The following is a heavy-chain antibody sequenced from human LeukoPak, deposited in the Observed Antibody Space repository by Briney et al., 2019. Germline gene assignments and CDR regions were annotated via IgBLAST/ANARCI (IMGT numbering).Heavy chain of an antibody. V-gene: IGHV4-4*02. CDR1: GGSISSSNL. CDR3: TRGGLTFGGN. CDR2: VSHRGDT. D-gene: IGHD3-10*01. Sequence: PSGTLSLTCAVFGGSISSSNLWSWVRQPPGKGLEWIGVVSHRGDTNYNPSLKSRVTISIDKSKNQFSLRLTSVTAADTAVYYCTRGGLTFGGNWGQGILVTVSS. J-gene: IGHJ4*02.